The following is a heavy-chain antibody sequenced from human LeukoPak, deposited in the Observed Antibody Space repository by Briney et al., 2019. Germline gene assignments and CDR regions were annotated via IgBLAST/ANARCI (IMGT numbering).Heavy chain of an antibody. D-gene: IGHD3-10*01. CDR2: INAGNGNT. CDR1: GYTFTSYA. CDR3: ARDIGYYYGSGSYGAFDI. V-gene: IGHV1-3*01. Sequence: ASVKVSCKASGYTFTSYAMHWVRQAPGQRLEWKGWINAGNGNTKYSQKFQGRVTITRDTSASTAYMELSSLRSEDTAVYYCARDIGYYYGSGSYGAFDIWGQGTMVTVSS. J-gene: IGHJ3*02.